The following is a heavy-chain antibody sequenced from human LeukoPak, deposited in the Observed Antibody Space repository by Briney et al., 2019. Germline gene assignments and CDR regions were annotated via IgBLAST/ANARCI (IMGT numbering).Heavy chain of an antibody. Sequence: GGSLRLSCAASGFTFSSYSMNWVRQAPGKGLEWVSSISTGSSCIYYADSVKGRFTISRDNAKNSLYLQMNSLRAEDTAVYYCARELNTAMDKPFDYWGQGTLVTVSS. CDR1: GFTFSSYS. CDR3: ARELNTAMDKPFDY. V-gene: IGHV3-21*01. CDR2: ISTGSSCI. J-gene: IGHJ4*02. D-gene: IGHD5-18*01.